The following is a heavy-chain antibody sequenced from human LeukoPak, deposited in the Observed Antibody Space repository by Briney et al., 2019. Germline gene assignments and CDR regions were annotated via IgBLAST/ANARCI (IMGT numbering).Heavy chain of an antibody. D-gene: IGHD6-19*01. CDR1: GFTFSDYY. CDR3: ARDNGPQWLVRGWVSFDY. CDR2: ISSSGSTI. J-gene: IGHJ4*02. V-gene: IGHV3-11*04. Sequence: GGSLRLSCAASGFTFSDYYMSWIRQAPGKGLEWVSYISSSGSTIYYADSVKGRFTISRDNGKNSLYLQMNSLRAEDTAVYYCARDNGPQWLVRGWVSFDYWGQGTLVTVSS.